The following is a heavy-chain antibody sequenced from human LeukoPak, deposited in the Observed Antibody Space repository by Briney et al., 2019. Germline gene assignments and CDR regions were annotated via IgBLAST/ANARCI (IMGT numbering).Heavy chain of an antibody. CDR3: AGGGYTYDYDY. J-gene: IGHJ4*02. Sequence: SETLSLTCTVSGGSISGYCWSWIRQPPGKGLEWIGYIYYSGSTNYNPSLKTRVTISVDTSKNQFSLKLSSVTAADTAVYYCAGGGYTYDYDYWGQGTLVTVSS. V-gene: IGHV4-59*01. CDR2: IYYSGST. D-gene: IGHD5-18*01. CDR1: GGSISGYC.